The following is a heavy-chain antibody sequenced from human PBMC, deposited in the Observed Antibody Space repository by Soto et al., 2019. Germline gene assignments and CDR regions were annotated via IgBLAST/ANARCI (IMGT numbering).Heavy chain of an antibody. CDR3: ARDRGYSYASLRFDY. CDR2: ISYDGSNK. CDR1: GFTFSSYA. Sequence: QVQLVESGGGVVQPGRSLRLSCAASGFTFSSYAMHWVRQAPGKGLEWVAAISYDGSNKYYADSVKGRFTISRDNSKNTLYLQMNSLRAEDTAVYYGARDRGYSYASLRFDYWGQGTLVTVSS. D-gene: IGHD5-18*01. V-gene: IGHV3-30-3*01. J-gene: IGHJ4*02.